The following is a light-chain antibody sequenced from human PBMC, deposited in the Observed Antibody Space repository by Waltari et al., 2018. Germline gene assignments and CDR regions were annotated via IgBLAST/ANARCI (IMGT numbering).Light chain of an antibody. CDR2: DVT. Sequence: QSALTQPASVSGSPGQSLTIPCTVTSRDIGHYTYVSCYHQRPGTAPQLMIFDVTNRPSGVSNRFSGSKSGNTASLTISGLRADDEAHYYCSSYSTTNTIVFGTGTKVTVL. J-gene: IGLJ1*01. V-gene: IGLV2-14*01. CDR3: SSYSTTNTIV. CDR1: SRDIGHYTY.